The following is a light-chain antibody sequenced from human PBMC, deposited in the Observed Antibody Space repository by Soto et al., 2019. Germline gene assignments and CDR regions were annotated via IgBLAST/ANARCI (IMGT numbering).Light chain of an antibody. CDR3: QQCYSTRT. J-gene: IGKJ1*01. V-gene: IGKV1-39*01. Sequence: DIQMTQSPSSLSASVGDRVTITCRASQSISSYLNWYQQKPGKAPKLLIYAASSLQSGVPSRFSGSRSGTDFTLTISRLQPEDFATYNCQQCYSTRTFGQGTKVDTK. CDR2: AAS. CDR1: QSISSY.